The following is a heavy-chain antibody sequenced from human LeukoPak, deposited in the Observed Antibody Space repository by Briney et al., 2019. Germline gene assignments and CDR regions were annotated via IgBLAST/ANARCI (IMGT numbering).Heavy chain of an antibody. D-gene: IGHD6-13*01. CDR2: IIPIFGTA. CDR1: GFTFSSYD. V-gene: IGHV1-69*01. J-gene: IGHJ4*02. Sequence: GGSLRLSCAASGFTFSSYDMHWVRQAPGKGLEWMGGIIPIFGTANYAQRFQGRVTITADESTSTAYMELSSLRSEDTAVYYCARSASYSRSSNLDYWGQGTLVTVSS. CDR3: ARSASYSRSSNLDY.